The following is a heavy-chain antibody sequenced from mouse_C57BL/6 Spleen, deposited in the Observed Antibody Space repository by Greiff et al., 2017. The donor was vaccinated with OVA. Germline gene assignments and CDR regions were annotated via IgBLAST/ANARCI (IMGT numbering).Heavy chain of an antibody. D-gene: IGHD3-2*02. CDR2: IYPGDGDT. CDR3: ARGGTAQSAWFAY. Sequence: QVQLQQSGPELVKPGASVKISCKASGYAFSSSWMNWVQQRPGKGLEWIGRIYPGDGDTNYNGKFKGKATLTADKSSSTAYMQLSSLTSEDSAVYVCARGGTAQSAWFAYWGQGTLVTVSA. J-gene: IGHJ3*01. V-gene: IGHV1-82*01. CDR1: GYAFSSSW.